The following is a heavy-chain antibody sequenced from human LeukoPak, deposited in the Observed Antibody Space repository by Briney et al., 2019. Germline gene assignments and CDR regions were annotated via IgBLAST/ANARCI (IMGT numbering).Heavy chain of an antibody. D-gene: IGHD3-10*01. CDR1: GFTFSSYS. CDR3: ARVTLQRSGARGVDYYYYMDV. J-gene: IGHJ6*03. V-gene: IGHV3-21*01. CDR2: ISSSCSYI. Sequence: GGSLRLSCAASGFTFSSYSMSWVRQAPGKGLEWVSSISSSCSYIYYADSVKGRFTISRDNAKNSLYLQMNSLRAEDTAVYYCARVTLQRSGARGVDYYYYMDVWGKGTTVTVSS.